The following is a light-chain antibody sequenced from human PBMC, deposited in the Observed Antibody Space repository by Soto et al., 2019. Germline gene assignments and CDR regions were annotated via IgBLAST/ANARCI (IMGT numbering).Light chain of an antibody. J-gene: IGLJ1*01. Sequence: QSVLTQPPSVSGSPGQSVTISCTGTSSDVGNYNRVSWYQQPPGTAPKLMIYEVTNRPSGVPDRFSGSKSGNTASLTITGLQAEDEADYYCSSHTDSDTYVFGTGTKVNVL. CDR3: SSHTDSDTYV. CDR1: SSDVGNYNR. CDR2: EVT. V-gene: IGLV2-18*02.